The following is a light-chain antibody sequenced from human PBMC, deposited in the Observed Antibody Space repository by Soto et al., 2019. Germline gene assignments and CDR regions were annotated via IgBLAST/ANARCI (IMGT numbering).Light chain of an antibody. V-gene: IGLV2-11*01. CDR3: CPYAGSYTPYV. CDR1: SSDVGGYNY. Sequence: QSVLTQPRSVSGSPGQSVTISCTGTSSDVGGYNYVSWYQQHPGKAPKLMIYDVSKRPSGVPDRFSGSKSGNTASLTISGLQAEDEADYYRCPYAGSYTPYVFGTGTKLTVL. J-gene: IGLJ1*01. CDR2: DVS.